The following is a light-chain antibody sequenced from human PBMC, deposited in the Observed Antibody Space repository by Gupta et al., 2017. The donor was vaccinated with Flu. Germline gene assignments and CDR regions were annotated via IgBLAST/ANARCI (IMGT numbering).Light chain of an antibody. Sequence: GERAILSCRASQSVTSYLAWYQHKPGQPPRPLIFAASNRAPGVPARFTGSGSETDFTLTITSLEPQDSAVYYCQQRCAWAITFGPGTRLEI. CDR1: QSVTSY. J-gene: IGKJ5*01. V-gene: IGKV3-11*01. CDR3: QQRCAWAIT. CDR2: AAS.